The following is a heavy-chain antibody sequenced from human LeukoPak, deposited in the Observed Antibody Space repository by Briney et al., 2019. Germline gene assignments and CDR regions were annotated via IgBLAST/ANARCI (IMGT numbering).Heavy chain of an antibody. Sequence: GGSLRLSRAASGFTFSSYSMNWVRQAPGKGLEWVSSISSSSSYIYYADSVKGRFTISRDNAKNSLYLQMNSLRAEDTAVYYCARASRPIVVPAAIDAFDIWGQGTMVTVSS. D-gene: IGHD2-2*01. J-gene: IGHJ3*02. V-gene: IGHV3-21*01. CDR3: ARASRPIVVPAAIDAFDI. CDR1: GFTFSSYS. CDR2: ISSSSSYI.